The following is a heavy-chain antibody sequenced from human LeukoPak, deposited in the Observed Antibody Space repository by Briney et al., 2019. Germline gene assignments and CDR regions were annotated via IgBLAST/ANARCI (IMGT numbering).Heavy chain of an antibody. CDR1: GFTFRTFS. J-gene: IGHJ4*02. CDR3: AKDFSVYYYDSRVLDY. V-gene: IGHV3-30*02. Sequence: GGSLRLSCTASGFTFRTFSLNWVRQAPGKGLEWVAFIRYDGSNKYYADSVKGRFTISRDNSKKTLYLQMNSLRPEDMAVYYCAKDFSVYYYDSRVLDYWGQGTLVTVSS. CDR2: IRYDGSNK. D-gene: IGHD3-22*01.